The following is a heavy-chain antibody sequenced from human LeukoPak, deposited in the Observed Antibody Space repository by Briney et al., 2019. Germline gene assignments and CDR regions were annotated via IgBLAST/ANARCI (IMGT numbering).Heavy chain of an antibody. J-gene: IGHJ4*02. V-gene: IGHV3-23*01. D-gene: IGHD2-2*01. CDR2: ISGSGGST. CDR1: GFTFSNYG. Sequence: GGTLRLSCAASGFTFSNYGMSWVRQAPGKGLEWVSAISGSGGSTYYADSLKGRFTISRDNSKNTLYLQMNSLRAEDTAVYYCAKGLWDILVVPDAPFDYWGQGTLVTVSS. CDR3: AKGLWDILVVPDAPFDY.